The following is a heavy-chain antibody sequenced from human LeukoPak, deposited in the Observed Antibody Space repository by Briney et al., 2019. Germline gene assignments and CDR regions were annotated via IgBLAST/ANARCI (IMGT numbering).Heavy chain of an antibody. D-gene: IGHD3-10*01. J-gene: IGHJ4*01. V-gene: IGHV3-21*01. CDR3: AANYYDAGSSPY. CDR1: GFTFNRYN. CDR2: ISTSSSYI. Sequence: GGSLRLSCAASGFTFNRYNMNWVRRAPGKGLEWVSSISTSSSYIYYADSVRGRFTISRDNAKNSLYLQMNSLRAEDTAVYFCAANYYDAGSSPYWGHGTLVTVSS.